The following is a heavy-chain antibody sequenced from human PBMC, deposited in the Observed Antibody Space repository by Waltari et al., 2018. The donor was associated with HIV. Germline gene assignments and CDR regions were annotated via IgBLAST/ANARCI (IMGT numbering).Heavy chain of an antibody. D-gene: IGHD3-16*01. Sequence: QVQLVQSGAEVKKPGSSVKVSCKASGGTFNSYAISWVRQAPGQGLEWMGGIIPIFGTANYAQKFQGRVTITADESTSTAYMELSSLRSEDTAVYYCAREQGGMITFGERPYYYGMDVWGQGTTVTVSS. J-gene: IGHJ6*02. V-gene: IGHV1-69*01. CDR3: AREQGGMITFGERPYYYGMDV. CDR2: IIPIFGTA. CDR1: GGTFNSYA.